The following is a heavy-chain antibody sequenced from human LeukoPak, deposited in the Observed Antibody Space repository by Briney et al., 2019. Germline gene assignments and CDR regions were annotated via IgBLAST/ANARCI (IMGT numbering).Heavy chain of an antibody. D-gene: IGHD1-26*01. CDR3: ASYSGSYSSDFDY. CDR2: INPNSGGT. CDR1: GYTFTCYY. Sequence: ASVKVSCKASGYTFTCYYMHWVRQAPGQGLEWMGWINPNSGGTNYAQKFQGRVTMTRDTSISTAYMELSRLRSDDTAVYYCASYSGSYSSDFDYWGQGILVTVSS. J-gene: IGHJ4*02. V-gene: IGHV1-2*02.